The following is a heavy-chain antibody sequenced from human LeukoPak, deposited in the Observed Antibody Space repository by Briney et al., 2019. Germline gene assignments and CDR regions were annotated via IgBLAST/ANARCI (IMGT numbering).Heavy chain of an antibody. CDR1: GFTFSSYE. CDR3: ARGPLLIYDFWSGYFDY. D-gene: IGHD3-3*01. V-gene: IGHV3-48*03. Sequence: PGGSLRLSCAASGFTFSSYEMNWVRQAPGKGLEWVSYITSSGSAIYYADSVKGRFTISRDNAKNSLYLQMNSLRAEDTAVYYCARGPLLIYDFWSGYFDYWGQGTLVTVSS. J-gene: IGHJ4*02. CDR2: ITSSGSAI.